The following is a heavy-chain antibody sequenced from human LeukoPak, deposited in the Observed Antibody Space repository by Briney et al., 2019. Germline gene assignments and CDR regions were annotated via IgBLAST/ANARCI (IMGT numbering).Heavy chain of an antibody. CDR3: ARVREQLEWYFYY. CDR2: AWYDGSKG. D-gene: IGHD1-1*01. Sequence: GGSLRLSCAASGFTFSAYGMHWVRQAPGKGLEWVAAAWYDGSKGYYADSVKGRFTISRDNSEDTLDLQMNSLRAEDTAVYYCARVREQLEWYFYYWGQGTLVTVSS. V-gene: IGHV3-33*01. J-gene: IGHJ4*02. CDR1: GFTFSAYG.